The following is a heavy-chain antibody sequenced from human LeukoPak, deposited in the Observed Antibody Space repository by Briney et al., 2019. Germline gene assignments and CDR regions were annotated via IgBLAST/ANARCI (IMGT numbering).Heavy chain of an antibody. CDR2: FYWGDD. Sequence: SGPMLVKPTQTLTLTCTFSGFSLSTPGVGVGWIRQPPGKALEWLAVFYWGDDTSQRRRVTITKDTSRNQVVLTMTDIDPVDTATYYCAHMSKQKIRDCSGGRCYTFDSWGQGTLVTVSS. CDR1: GFSLSTPGVG. CDR3: AHMSKQKIRDCSGGRCYTFDS. V-gene: IGHV2-5*02. D-gene: IGHD2-15*01. J-gene: IGHJ4*02.